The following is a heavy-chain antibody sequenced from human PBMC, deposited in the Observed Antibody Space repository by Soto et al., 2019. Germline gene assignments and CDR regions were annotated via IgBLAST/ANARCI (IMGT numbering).Heavy chain of an antibody. CDR3: ATDGAVAGDY. Sequence: SVKVSCKTSGFTFSSSAVHWVRQARGHRLQWIGWIDVGSANANYAQMLQERVTISRDMSTSTAYMELSSLRSEDTAVYYCATDGAVAGDYWGQGTPVTVSS. CDR1: GFTFSSSA. V-gene: IGHV1-58*01. J-gene: IGHJ4*02. CDR2: IDVGSANA. D-gene: IGHD6-19*01.